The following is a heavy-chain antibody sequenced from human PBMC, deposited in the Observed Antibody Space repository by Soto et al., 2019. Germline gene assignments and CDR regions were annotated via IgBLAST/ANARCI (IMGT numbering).Heavy chain of an antibody. Sequence: GGSLRLSCAAPGFTVSSNYMSWVRQAPGKGLEWVSVIYSGGSTYYADSVKGRFTISRDNSKNTLYLQMNSLRAEDTAVYYCARDVNYDFWSGLKDVWGQGTTVTVS. V-gene: IGHV3-53*01. CDR2: IYSGGST. J-gene: IGHJ6*02. CDR1: GFTVSSNY. D-gene: IGHD3-3*01. CDR3: ARDVNYDFWSGLKDV.